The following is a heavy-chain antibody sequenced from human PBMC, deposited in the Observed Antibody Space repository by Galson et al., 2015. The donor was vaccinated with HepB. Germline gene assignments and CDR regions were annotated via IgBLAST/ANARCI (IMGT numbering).Heavy chain of an antibody. CDR1: GFAFSSYA. J-gene: IGHJ5*02. D-gene: IGHD5-12*01. CDR2: ISYDGSNK. Sequence: SLRLSCAASGFAFSSYAMHWVRQAPGKGLEWVAVISYDGSNKYYADSVKGRFTISRDNSKNTLYLQMNSLRAEDTAVYYCARDGSDNWFDPWGQGTLVTVSS. V-gene: IGHV3-30-3*01. CDR3: ARDGSDNWFDP.